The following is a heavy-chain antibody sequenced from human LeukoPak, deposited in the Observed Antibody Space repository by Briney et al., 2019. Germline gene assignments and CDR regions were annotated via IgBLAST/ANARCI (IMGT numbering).Heavy chain of an antibody. Sequence: PSETLSLTCTVSGYSISSGFYWGWIRQPPGKGLEWIGSIYHRGSTYYNPSLKSRVTISVDTSKNQFSLKLSSVTAADTAVYYCARRLARPGYFDYWGQGTLVTVSS. D-gene: IGHD3-9*01. V-gene: IGHV4-38-2*02. CDR2: IYHRGST. CDR3: ARRLARPGYFDY. J-gene: IGHJ4*02. CDR1: GYSISSGFY.